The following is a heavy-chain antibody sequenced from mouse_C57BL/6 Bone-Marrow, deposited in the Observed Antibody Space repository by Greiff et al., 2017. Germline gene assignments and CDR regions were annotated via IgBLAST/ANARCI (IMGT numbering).Heavy chain of an antibody. CDR2: IHPNSGST. Sequence: QVQLKESGAELVKPGASVKLSCKASGYTFTSYWMHWVKQRPGQGLEWIGMIHPNSGSTNYNEKFKSKDTLTVDKSSSTAYMQLSSLTSEDSAVYYCALYDGYPYYFDYWGQGTTLTVSS. J-gene: IGHJ2*01. CDR1: GYTFTSYW. D-gene: IGHD2-3*01. V-gene: IGHV1-64*01. CDR3: ALYDGYPYYFDY.